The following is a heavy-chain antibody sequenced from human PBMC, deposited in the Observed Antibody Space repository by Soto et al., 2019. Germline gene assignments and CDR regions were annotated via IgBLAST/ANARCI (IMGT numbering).Heavy chain of an antibody. Sequence: SETLSLTCTVSGGSVSSYYWSWIRQPGGKGLEWIGRIYTSGSTNYNPSLKSRVTMSVDTSKNQFSLKLSSVTAADTAVYYCARESGSSGWLNNFDYWGQGTLVTVSS. J-gene: IGHJ4*02. CDR2: IYTSGST. D-gene: IGHD6-19*01. V-gene: IGHV4-4*07. CDR1: GGSVSSYY. CDR3: ARESGSSGWLNNFDY.